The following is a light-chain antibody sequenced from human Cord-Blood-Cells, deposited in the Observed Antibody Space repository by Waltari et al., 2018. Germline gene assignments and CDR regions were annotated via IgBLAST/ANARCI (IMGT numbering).Light chain of an antibody. Sequence: QSALTQPRSVSGSPGQSVTISCTGTSSDVGGYNYVSWYRQLPGKAPKLMMYDVSKRPAGVPDRFSGSKSGNTASLTISGLQAEDEADYYCAAWDDSLSGPVFGGGTKLTVL. CDR3: AAWDDSLSGPV. CDR2: DVS. CDR1: SSDVGGYNY. J-gene: IGLJ3*02. V-gene: IGLV2-11*01.